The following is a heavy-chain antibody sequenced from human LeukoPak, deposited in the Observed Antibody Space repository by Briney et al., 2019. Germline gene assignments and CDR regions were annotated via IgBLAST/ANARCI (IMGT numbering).Heavy chain of an antibody. CDR3: ARRGVVVASDAFDI. D-gene: IGHD3-22*01. CDR1: GGSISSSNW. J-gene: IGHJ3*02. Sequence: SETLSLTCAVSGGSISSSNWWSWVRQPPGQGLEWIGEIYHSGSTNYNPSLKSRVTISVDKSKNQFSLKLSSVTAADTAVYYCARRGVVVASDAFDIWGQGTMVTVSS. V-gene: IGHV4-4*02. CDR2: IYHSGST.